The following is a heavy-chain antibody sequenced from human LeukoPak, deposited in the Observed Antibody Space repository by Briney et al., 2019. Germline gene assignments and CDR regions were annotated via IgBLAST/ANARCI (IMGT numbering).Heavy chain of an antibody. CDR1: GGSISSYY. CDR2: IYYSGST. V-gene: IGHV4-59*01. CDR3: ARSYPIQRVVFVY. J-gene: IGHJ4*02. D-gene: IGHD5-24*01. Sequence: PSEALSLTCTVPGGSISSYYWSWIRQPPGKGLEWIGYIYYSGSTDYNPSLKSRVTISVDTSKNQCSLKLSSVTAADTAMYYCARSYPIQRVVFVYWGQGNLVTVSS.